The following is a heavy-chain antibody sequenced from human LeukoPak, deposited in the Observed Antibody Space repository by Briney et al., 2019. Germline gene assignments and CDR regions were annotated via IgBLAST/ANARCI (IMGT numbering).Heavy chain of an antibody. CDR1: GFTFKTYS. Sequence: GGSLRLSCVVSGFTFKTYSMIWVRQAPGKALEWVSSISSGGTYVDYADSVKGRFTISRDNAKNSLYLQMNSLRAEDTAVYYCARDGYSGSYYDYWGQGTLVTVSS. D-gene: IGHD1-26*01. V-gene: IGHV3-21*01. CDR2: ISSGGTYV. J-gene: IGHJ4*02. CDR3: ARDGYSGSYYDY.